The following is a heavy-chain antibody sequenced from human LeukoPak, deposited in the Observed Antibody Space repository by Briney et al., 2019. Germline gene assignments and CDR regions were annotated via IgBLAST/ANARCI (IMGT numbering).Heavy chain of an antibody. CDR2: IYYSGST. D-gene: IGHD5-18*01. Sequence: SETLSLTCTVSGGSISSFYWSWIRQPPGKGLEWIGYIYYSGSTNYNPSLKSRVTISVDTSKNQFSLKLSSVTAADTAVYYCARDSGYGPRGDAFDIWGQGTMVTVSS. V-gene: IGHV4-59*01. CDR3: ARDSGYGPRGDAFDI. J-gene: IGHJ3*02. CDR1: GGSISSFY.